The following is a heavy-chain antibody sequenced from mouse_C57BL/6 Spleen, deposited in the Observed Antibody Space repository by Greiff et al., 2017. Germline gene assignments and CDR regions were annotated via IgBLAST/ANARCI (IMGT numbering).Heavy chain of an antibody. Sequence: EVQLQQSGPELVKPGASVKIPCKASGYTFTDYNMDWVKQSHGKSLEWIGDINPNNGGTIYNQKFKGKATLTVDKSSSTAYMELRSLTSEDTAVYYCARSYYYGSSPLYFDVWGTGTTVTVSS. J-gene: IGHJ1*03. CDR2: INPNNGGT. CDR3: ARSYYYGSSPLYFDV. V-gene: IGHV1-18*01. D-gene: IGHD1-1*01. CDR1: GYTFTDYN.